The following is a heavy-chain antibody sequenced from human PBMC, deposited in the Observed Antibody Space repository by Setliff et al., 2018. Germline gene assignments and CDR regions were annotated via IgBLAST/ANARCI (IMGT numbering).Heavy chain of an antibody. CDR3: TRSRAPSVVLAADFDF. CDR1: GYTFTNFG. CDR2: NSA. J-gene: IGHJ4*02. V-gene: IGHV1-18*01. D-gene: IGHD2-21*02. Sequence: ASVKVSCKTSGYTFTNFGINWVRQAPGQGLEWMGWNSAYAQKFQGRVTMTTDTPTSTAYMELRSLTSDDTAVYYCTRSRAPSVVLAADFDFWGQGTPVTVSS.